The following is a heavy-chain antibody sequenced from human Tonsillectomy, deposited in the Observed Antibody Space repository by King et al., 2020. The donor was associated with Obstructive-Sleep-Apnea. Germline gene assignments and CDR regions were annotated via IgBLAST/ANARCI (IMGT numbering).Heavy chain of an antibody. CDR1: GFTFSDYY. CDR3: YGARAVSDVRYDSSGYFDY. D-gene: IGHD3-22*01. CDR2: ISSSGSTI. J-gene: IGHJ4*02. Sequence: VQLVESGGGLVKPGGSLRLSCAASGFTFSDYYMSWIRQAPGKGLEWVSYISSSGSTIYYADSVKGRFTISRDNAKNSLYLQMNSLSAEDTAVYYCYGARAVSDVRYDSSGYFDYWGQGTLVTVSS. V-gene: IGHV3-11*01.